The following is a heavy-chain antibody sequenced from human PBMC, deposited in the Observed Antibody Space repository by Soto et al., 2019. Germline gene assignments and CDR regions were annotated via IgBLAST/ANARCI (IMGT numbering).Heavy chain of an antibody. CDR2: INHSGTI. CDR1: GGSFIGYY. CDR3: ARADRTLVTSYSLDV. D-gene: IGHD2-21*02. V-gene: IGHV4-34*01. J-gene: IGHJ6*02. Sequence: PSETLSLTCAVYGGSFIGYYRTWIRQPPGKGLEWIGEINHSGTINFNPSLKSRLTISLDTSKKHFSLKLSSVTDADTAAYYCARADRTLVTSYSLDVWGQGTTVT.